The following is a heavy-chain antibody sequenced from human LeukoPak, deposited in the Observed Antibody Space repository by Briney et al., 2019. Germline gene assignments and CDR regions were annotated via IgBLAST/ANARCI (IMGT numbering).Heavy chain of an antibody. D-gene: IGHD2-21*02. V-gene: IGHV3-7*01. J-gene: IGHJ1*01. CDR1: GFTFSSYW. CDR2: INHNGNVN. CDR3: TSWGDTTAEYFQR. Sequence: GGSLRLSCAASGFTFSSYWMNWARQAPGKGLEWVASINHNGNVNYYVDSVKGRFTISRDNAQNSMYLQMNSLRVEDTAVYYCTSWGDTTAEYFQRWGQGTLVTVSS.